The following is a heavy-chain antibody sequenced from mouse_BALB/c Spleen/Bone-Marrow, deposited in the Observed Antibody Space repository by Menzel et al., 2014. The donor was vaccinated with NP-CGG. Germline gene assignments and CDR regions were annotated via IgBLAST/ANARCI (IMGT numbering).Heavy chain of an antibody. J-gene: IGHJ2*01. CDR1: GYAFTSYL. V-gene: IGHV1-54*01. CDR3: AREWTARTPSY. Sequence: LVESGAELVRPGTSVKVSRKASGYAFTSYLIEWIKQRPGQGLEWIGVINPGSGGANYNEKFKGKATLTADKSSSTAYMQISSLTSDDSAVYFCAREWTARTPSYWGQGTAPTVSS. CDR2: INPGSGGA. D-gene: IGHD3-2*01.